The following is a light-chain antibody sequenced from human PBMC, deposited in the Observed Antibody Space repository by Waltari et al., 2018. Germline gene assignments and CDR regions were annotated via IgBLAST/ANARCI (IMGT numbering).Light chain of an antibody. CDR1: QSVTSN. V-gene: IGKV3-15*01. CDR2: GAS. J-gene: IGKJ3*01. Sequence: EIVMTQSPATLSVSPGERATLSCWASQSVTSNLAWYQQKPGQAPRLLIYGASTRATGTPARFSGSGSGTEVTLTISSLQSEDFAVYYCQQYNNWQTFGPGTKVDIK. CDR3: QQYNNWQT.